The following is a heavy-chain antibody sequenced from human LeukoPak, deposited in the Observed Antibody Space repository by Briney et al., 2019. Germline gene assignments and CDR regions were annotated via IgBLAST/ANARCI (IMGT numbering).Heavy chain of an antibody. CDR2: IYYSGST. Sequence: PSETLSLTCTVSGGSISSSSYYWGWMRQPPGKGLEWIGSIYYSGSTYYNPSLKSRVTISVDTSKNLFSQKLSSVTAVNVRVYYGVSRSWFLCWGQGSLVTVSS. CDR1: GGSISSSSYY. CDR3: VSRSWFLC. J-gene: IGHJ4*02. D-gene: IGHD3-10*01. V-gene: IGHV4-39*01.